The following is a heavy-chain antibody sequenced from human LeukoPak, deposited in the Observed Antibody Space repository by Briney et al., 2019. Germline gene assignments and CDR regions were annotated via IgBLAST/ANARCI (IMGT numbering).Heavy chain of an antibody. J-gene: IGHJ6*03. D-gene: IGHD3-3*01. CDR3: ARASAMILRPNYMDV. CDR1: GFTFSSYS. Sequence: GGSLRLSCAASGFTFSSYSMNWVRQAPGKGLEWVSFISSSSTYIYYADSMKGRFTISRDDAKSSLYLQMNSLRAEDTAVYYCARASAMILRPNYMDVWGKGTTVTVSS. CDR2: ISSSSTYI. V-gene: IGHV3-21*01.